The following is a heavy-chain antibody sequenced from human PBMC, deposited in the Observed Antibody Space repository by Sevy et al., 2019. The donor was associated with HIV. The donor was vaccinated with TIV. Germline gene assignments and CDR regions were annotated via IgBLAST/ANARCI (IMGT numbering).Heavy chain of an antibody. CDR3: ARATYWSGWYFDY. J-gene: IGHJ4*02. CDR2: ISGNTNNA. CDR1: GFTFSTYA. D-gene: IGHD2-15*01. Sequence: GGSLRLSCAASGFTFSTYAMHWVRQAPGKGLEYVSAISGNTNNAYYGNSVRGRFTISRDNSKNTLYLEMDSLRAEDTAVYYSARATYWSGWYFDYWGQGTLVTVSS. V-gene: IGHV3-64*01.